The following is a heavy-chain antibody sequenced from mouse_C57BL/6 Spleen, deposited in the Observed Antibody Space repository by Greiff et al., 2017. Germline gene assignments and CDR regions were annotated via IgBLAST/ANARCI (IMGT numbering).Heavy chain of an antibody. CDR1: GYAFSSYW. D-gene: IGHD2-3*01. J-gene: IGHJ1*03. V-gene: IGHV1-80*01. Sequence: VQLQESGAELVKPGASVKISCKASGYAFSSYWMNWVKQRPGKGLEWIGQIYPGDGDTNYNGKFKGKATLTADKSSSTAYMQLSSLTSEDSAVYFCARSFYDGYWYFDVWGTGTTVTVSS. CDR3: ARSFYDGYWYFDV. CDR2: IYPGDGDT.